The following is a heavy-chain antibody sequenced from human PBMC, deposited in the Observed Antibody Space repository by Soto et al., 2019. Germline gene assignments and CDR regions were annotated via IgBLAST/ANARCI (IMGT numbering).Heavy chain of an antibody. D-gene: IGHD2-15*01. CDR3: ARAREGVVVAANAFDI. Sequence: SETLSLTCTVSGGSISSGDYYWSWIRQPPGKGLEWIGYIYYSGSTYYNPSLKSRVTISVDTSKNQFSLKLSSVTAADTAVYYCARAREGVVVAANAFDIWGQGTMVTVSS. V-gene: IGHV4-30-4*01. J-gene: IGHJ3*02. CDR2: IYYSGST. CDR1: GGSISSGDYY.